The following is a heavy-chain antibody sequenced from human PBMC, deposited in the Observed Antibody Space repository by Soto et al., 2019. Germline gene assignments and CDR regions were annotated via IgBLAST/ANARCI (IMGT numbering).Heavy chain of an antibody. V-gene: IGHV4-31*03. CDR1: GGSISSGGYW. D-gene: IGHD3-22*01. J-gene: IGHJ5*02. CDR2: IYYSGSA. Sequence: QVQLQESGPGLVKPSETLSLTCTVSGGSISSGGYWWSWIRQHPGKGLEWIGNIYYSGSAFYNPSLKSRVXXXXXXXXXXXXXXXXXXXXXXXXXXXXXXXXXXXDYGSSDRSGYFGTWGQGTLVTVSS. CDR3: XXXXXXXXDYGSSDRSGYFGT.